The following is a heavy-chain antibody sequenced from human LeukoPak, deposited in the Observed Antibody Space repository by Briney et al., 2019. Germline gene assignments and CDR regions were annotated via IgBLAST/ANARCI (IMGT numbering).Heavy chain of an antibody. CDR3: AKDSSSAWFDP. J-gene: IGHJ5*02. D-gene: IGHD3-16*02. CDR1: GFSFGSYA. V-gene: IGHV3-23*01. CDR2: ISHNAVST. Sequence: GGSLRLSCAASGFSFGSYAMSWVRQAPGKGLEWVSTISHNAVSTYYADAVKGRFTISRDNAKNTVYLQMNSLRGEDTAVYYCAKDSSSAWFDPWAREPWSPSPQ.